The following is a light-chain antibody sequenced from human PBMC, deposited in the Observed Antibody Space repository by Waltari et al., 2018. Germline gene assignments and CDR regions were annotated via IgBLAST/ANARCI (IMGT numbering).Light chain of an antibody. V-gene: IGLV1-40*01. Sequence: QSVLTQPPSVSGAPGQRVTISCTGSRPHIGDGYDVHRYQQLPGTAPKLLIYGNSNRPSGVPDRFSGSKSGTSASLAITGLQAEDEADYYCQSYDSSLSGSVVFGGGTKLTVL. J-gene: IGLJ2*01. CDR2: GNS. CDR3: QSYDSSLSGSVV. CDR1: RPHIGDGYD.